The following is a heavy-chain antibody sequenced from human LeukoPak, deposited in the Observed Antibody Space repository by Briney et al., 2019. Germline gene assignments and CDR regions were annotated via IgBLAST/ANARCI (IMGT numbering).Heavy chain of an antibody. CDR2: IDWDDDK. CDR1: GFSLSTSGMC. CDR3: AREGAVASRVYYYYYGMDV. V-gene: IGHV2-70*11. J-gene: IGHJ6*02. Sequence: RESGPALVKPTQTLTLTCTFSGFSLSTSGMCVSWIRQPPGKALEWLARIDWDDDKYYSTSLKTRLTISKDTSKNQVVLTMTNMDPVDTATYYCAREGAVASRVYYYYYGMDVWGQGTTVTVSS. D-gene: IGHD6-19*01.